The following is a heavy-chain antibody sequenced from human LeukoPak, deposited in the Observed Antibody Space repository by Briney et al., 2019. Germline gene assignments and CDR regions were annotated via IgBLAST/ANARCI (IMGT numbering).Heavy chain of an antibody. V-gene: IGHV4-30-4*08. CDR3: ARLEISSTSFFDY. J-gene: IGHJ4*02. CDR1: GGSISSGDYY. D-gene: IGHD2-2*01. Sequence: SETLSLTCTVSGGSISSGDYYGSWIRQPPGKGLEWLGYIYFSGSTYYNPSLKSRVTISVDTYKTQFSLKLSSVTAADTAVYYCARLEISSTSFFDYWGQGTLVTVSS. CDR2: IYFSGST.